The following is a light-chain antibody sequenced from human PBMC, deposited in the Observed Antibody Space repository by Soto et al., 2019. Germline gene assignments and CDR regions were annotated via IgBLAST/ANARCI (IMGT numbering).Light chain of an antibody. J-gene: IGKJ1*01. CDR3: QQYNSYPWT. Sequence: DIQMTQSPSTLSASVGDRVTITCRASQSISSWLAWYQQKPGKAPKLLIYDSSILESGVSSRFSGSGSGTEFTLTISSLQPDDFATYYCQQYNSYPWTFGQGTKV. V-gene: IGKV1-5*01. CDR1: QSISSW. CDR2: DSS.